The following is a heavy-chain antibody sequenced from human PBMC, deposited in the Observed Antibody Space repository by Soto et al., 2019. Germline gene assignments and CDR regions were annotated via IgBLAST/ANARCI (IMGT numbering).Heavy chain of an antibody. CDR2: ISGSGGLT. CDR1: GFTFSSHA. J-gene: IGHJ4*02. CDR3: AKLRVVVTASPLYY. D-gene: IGHD2-21*02. V-gene: IGHV3-23*01. Sequence: EVQLLESGGGLVQPGGSLRLSCAASGFTFSSHAMSWVRQAPGKGLEWVSPISGSGGLTYYAASVKGRVTISRDNSKNALYLQMNSLRAEDTAVYYCAKLRVVVTASPLYYWGQGTLVTVSS.